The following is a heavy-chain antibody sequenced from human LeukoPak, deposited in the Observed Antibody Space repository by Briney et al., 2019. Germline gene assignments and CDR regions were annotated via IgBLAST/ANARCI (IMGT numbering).Heavy chain of an antibody. CDR1: GFTFSSYE. CDR3: ARTYDTGGYTPFDY. V-gene: IGHV3-48*03. D-gene: IGHD3-22*01. CDR2: ISSGGGTT. Sequence: GGSLSLSCAAPGFTFSSYELNWVGPGPGKGLEWVSYISSGGGTTYYADSMKGRFTISRDNPKSSLYLQMSSLRAEDTAVYYCARTYDTGGYTPFDYWGQGTLVTVSS. J-gene: IGHJ4*02.